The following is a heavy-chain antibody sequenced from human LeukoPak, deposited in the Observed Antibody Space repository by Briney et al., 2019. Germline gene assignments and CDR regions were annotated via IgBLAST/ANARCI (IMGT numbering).Heavy chain of an antibody. CDR1: GFTFSDYY. Sequence: GGSLRLSCAASGFTFSDYYMSWIRQAPGKGLERVSYISSSGSTIYYADSVKGRFTISRDNAKNSLYLQMNSLRAEDTAVYYCARAVSSTSFYYYYYYVDVWGKGTTVTVSS. CDR2: ISSSGSTI. D-gene: IGHD2-2*01. J-gene: IGHJ6*03. CDR3: ARAVSSTSFYYYYYYVDV. V-gene: IGHV3-11*01.